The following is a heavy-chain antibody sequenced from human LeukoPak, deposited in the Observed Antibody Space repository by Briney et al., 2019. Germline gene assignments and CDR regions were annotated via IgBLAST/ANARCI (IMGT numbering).Heavy chain of an antibody. D-gene: IGHD5-24*01. V-gene: IGHV1-69-2*01. Sequence: ASVKISCKVSGYTFTDYYMHWVQQAPGKGLEWMGLVDPEDGETIYAEKFQGRVTITADTSTDTAYMELSSLGSEDTAVYYCATERPSRDGYNHYFDYWGQGTLVTVSS. J-gene: IGHJ4*02. CDR1: GYTFTDYY. CDR3: ATERPSRDGYNHYFDY. CDR2: VDPEDGET.